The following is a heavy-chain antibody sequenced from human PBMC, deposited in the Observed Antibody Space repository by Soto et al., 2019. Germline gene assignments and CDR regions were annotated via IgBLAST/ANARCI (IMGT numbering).Heavy chain of an antibody. CDR3: ASNDGDPLQWWTGY. V-gene: IGHV1-69*01. J-gene: IGHJ4*02. CDR2: IIPIFGTA. D-gene: IGHD2-8*01. Sequence: QVQLVQSGAEVKKPGSSVKVSCKAYGGTFSSYAISWVRQAPGQGLEWMGGIIPIFGTANYAQKFQGRVKITADESTSTAYMELSSLRSEDTAVYYCASNDGDPLQWWTGYWGQGTMVTVSS. CDR1: GGTFSSYA.